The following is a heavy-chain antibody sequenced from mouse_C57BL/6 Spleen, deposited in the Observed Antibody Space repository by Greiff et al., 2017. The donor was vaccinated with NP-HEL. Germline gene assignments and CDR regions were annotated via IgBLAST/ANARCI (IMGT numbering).Heavy chain of an antibody. V-gene: IGHV7-3*01. CDR3: ARYTHITTVVARDWYFDV. J-gene: IGHJ1*03. D-gene: IGHD1-1*01. Sequence: EVKLMESGGGLVQPGGSLSLSCAASGFTFTDYYMSWVRQPPGKALEWLGFIRNKANGYTTEYSASVKGRFTISRDNSQSILSLQMNALRAEDSATYYCARYTHITTVVARDWYFDVWGTGTTVTVSS. CDR1: GFTFTDYY. CDR2: IRNKANGYTT.